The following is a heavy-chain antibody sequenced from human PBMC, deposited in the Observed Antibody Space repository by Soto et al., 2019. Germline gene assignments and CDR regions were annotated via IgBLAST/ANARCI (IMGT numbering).Heavy chain of an antibody. V-gene: IGHV3-72*01. Sequence: GGSLRLSCAASGFTFSDHYMDWVRQAPGKGLEWVGRTRNKANSYTTEYTASVKDKYTISRDDSKNSLNLQMNRLKTEETAVYYCARVEGSGWIFDYWGQGT. CDR3: ARVEGSGWIFDY. CDR2: TRNKANSYTT. CDR1: GFTFSDHY. J-gene: IGHJ4*02. D-gene: IGHD6-19*01.